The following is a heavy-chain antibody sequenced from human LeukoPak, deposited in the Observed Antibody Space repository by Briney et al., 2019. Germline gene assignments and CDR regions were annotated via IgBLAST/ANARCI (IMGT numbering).Heavy chain of an antibody. Sequence: SETLSLTCTVSGGSISSCYWSWIRQPPGKGLEWIGYIYYSGNTIYNPSLKSRVTISIDTSKNQFSLKLSSVTAADTAVYYCARRRYNYDYWGQGTLVTVSS. CDR2: IYYSGNT. J-gene: IGHJ4*02. CDR3: ARRRYNYDY. D-gene: IGHD5-18*01. V-gene: IGHV4-59*01. CDR1: GGSISSCY.